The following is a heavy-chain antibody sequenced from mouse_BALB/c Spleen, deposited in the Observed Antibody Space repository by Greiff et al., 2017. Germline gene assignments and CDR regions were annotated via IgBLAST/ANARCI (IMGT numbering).Heavy chain of an antibody. J-gene: IGHJ3*01. Sequence: VHLVESGPGLVAPSQSLSITCTVSGFSLTSYDISWIRQPPGKGLEWLGVIWTGGGTNYNSAFMSRLSISKDNSKSQVFLKMNSLQTDDTAIYYCVRAYYYGSSYGFAYWGQGTLVTVSA. CDR2: IWTGGGT. CDR1: GFSLTSYD. V-gene: IGHV2-9-2*01. CDR3: VRAYYYGSSYGFAY. D-gene: IGHD1-1*01.